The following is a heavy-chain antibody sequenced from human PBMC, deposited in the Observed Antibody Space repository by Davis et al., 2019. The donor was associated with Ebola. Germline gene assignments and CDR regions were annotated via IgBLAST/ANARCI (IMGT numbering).Heavy chain of an antibody. J-gene: IGHJ4*02. V-gene: IGHV3-30*18. CDR2: ISYVDTNK. Sequence: PWGSLRLSCTASTSTLSAYAIHLVRQAPGKGLEWVGFISYVDTNKFYGDSLKGRFTISRDNSINTVYLQMDSLIPEDTAVYYCAKDINRDLLPWYFDNWGQGTRVTVSS. D-gene: IGHD2/OR15-2a*01. CDR1: TSTLSAYA. CDR3: AKDINRDLLPWYFDN.